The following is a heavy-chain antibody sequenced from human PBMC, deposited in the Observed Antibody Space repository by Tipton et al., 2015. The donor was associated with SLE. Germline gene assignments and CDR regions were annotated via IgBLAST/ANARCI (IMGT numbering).Heavy chain of an antibody. CDR1: GFIFSDYS. D-gene: IGHD6-13*01. Sequence: SLRLSCAASGFIFSDYSMNWVRQAPGKGLEWVSYISSSGSTIYYADSVKGRFTISRDNAKNSLYLQMNSLRAEDTAVYYCARAGQPPYYYYYMDVWGKGTTVTVSS. V-gene: IGHV3-11*01. J-gene: IGHJ6*03. CDR2: ISSSGSTI. CDR3: ARAGQPPYYYYYMDV.